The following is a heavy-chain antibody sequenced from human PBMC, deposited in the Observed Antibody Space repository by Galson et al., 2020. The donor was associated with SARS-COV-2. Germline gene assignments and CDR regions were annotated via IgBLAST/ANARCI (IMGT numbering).Heavy chain of an antibody. V-gene: IGHV3-30*04. CDR1: GFTFSSYA. J-gene: IGHJ4*02. Sequence: GESLKISCAASGFTFSSYALHWVRQAPGKGLEWVASISGDGRKKYYTDSVKDRFTISRDSSRNTLYLQMSSLRADDTAMYYCARVGWQEMAGGEFDYWGQGTLVTVSS. CDR2: ISGDGRKK. CDR3: ARVGWQEMAGGEFDY. D-gene: IGHD3-10*01.